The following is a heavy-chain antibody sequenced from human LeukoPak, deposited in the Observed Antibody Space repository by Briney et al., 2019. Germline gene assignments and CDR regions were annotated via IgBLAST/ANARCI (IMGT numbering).Heavy chain of an antibody. CDR1: GFTFDGYA. CDR3: AKTLVGYSYGTDYYGMDV. V-gene: IGHV3-43D*04. Sequence: GGSLRLSCAASGFTFDGYAMHWVRQAPGKGLEWVSLISCDGGSTYYADSVKGRFTISRDNSKNSLYLQMNSLRAEDTALYYCAKTLVGYSYGTDYYGMDVWGKGTTVTVSS. D-gene: IGHD5-18*01. CDR2: ISCDGGST. J-gene: IGHJ6*04.